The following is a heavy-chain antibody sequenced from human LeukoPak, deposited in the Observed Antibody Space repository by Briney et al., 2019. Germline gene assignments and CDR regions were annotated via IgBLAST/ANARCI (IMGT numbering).Heavy chain of an antibody. D-gene: IGHD1-14*01. J-gene: IGHJ4*02. CDR3: ARDQGSIILDYFDY. V-gene: IGHV4-34*01. Sequence: SETLSLTCAVYGGSFSGYYWSWIRQPPGKGLEWIGEINHSGSTNYNPSLKSRVTISVDTSKNQFSLKLSSVTAADTAVYYCARDQGSIILDYFDYWGQGTLVTVSS. CDR1: GGSFSGYY. CDR2: INHSGST.